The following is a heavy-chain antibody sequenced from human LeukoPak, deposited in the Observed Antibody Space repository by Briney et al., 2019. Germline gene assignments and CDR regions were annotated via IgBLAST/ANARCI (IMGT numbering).Heavy chain of an antibody. CDR2: INAGNGKI. D-gene: IGHD4-17*01. CDR1: GYTFSDYA. V-gene: IGHV1-3*01. J-gene: IGHJ4*02. CDR3: ARARWTSTVTTYYLDF. Sequence: ASVKVSCKTSGYTFSDYAVQWVRQAPGQRLEWMGWINAGNGKIRYSQKFQDRVTISRDTSATTAYFDLSSLKSEDTAVYYCARARWTSTVTTYYLDFWGQGTLVTVSS.